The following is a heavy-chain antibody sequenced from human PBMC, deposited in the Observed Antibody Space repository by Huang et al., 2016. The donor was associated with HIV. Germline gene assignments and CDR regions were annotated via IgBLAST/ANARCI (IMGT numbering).Heavy chain of an antibody. Sequence: QVQLKQWGAGLLKPSETLSLTCAVYGGAFRGSSWTWIRQFPDKGLEWIGDINHNGNIIYNPSLSARVTISTDTSKNHFSLHLTSVTAADTALYYCARGFNYYASDNLGVYYFDSWGLGTLVTVSP. CDR2: INHNGNI. D-gene: IGHD3-10*01. J-gene: IGHJ4*02. CDR1: GGAFRGSS. CDR3: ARGFNYYASDNLGVYYFDS. V-gene: IGHV4-34*02.